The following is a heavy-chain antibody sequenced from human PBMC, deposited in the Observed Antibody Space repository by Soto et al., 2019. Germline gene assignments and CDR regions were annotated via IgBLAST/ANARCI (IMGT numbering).Heavy chain of an antibody. V-gene: IGHV4-4*02. D-gene: IGHD3-10*01. CDR3: ASKFGELLADAFDI. J-gene: IGHJ3*02. CDR1: NASISSRKW. Sequence: QVQLQESGPGLVKPSGTLSLTCTVSNASISSRKWWTWVRQTPGKGLEWIGEIYHSGSINHNPSLKSRVTMSVDKSNNQFSLKMTSVTAADTAVYYCASKFGELLADAFDIWGQWTVVTVSS. CDR2: IYHSGSI.